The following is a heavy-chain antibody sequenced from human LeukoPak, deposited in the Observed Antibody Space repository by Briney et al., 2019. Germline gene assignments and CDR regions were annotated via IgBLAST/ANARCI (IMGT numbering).Heavy chain of an antibody. CDR1: GGSISSGSYY. Sequence: SQTLSLTCTVSGGSISSGSYYWSWIRQPTGKGLEWIGRIYTSGSTNYNPSLKSRVTISVDTSKNQFSLKLSSVTAADTAVYYCARAGGSGPFDPWGQGTLVTVSS. CDR2: IYTSGST. D-gene: IGHD3-10*01. CDR3: ARAGGSGPFDP. V-gene: IGHV4-61*02. J-gene: IGHJ5*02.